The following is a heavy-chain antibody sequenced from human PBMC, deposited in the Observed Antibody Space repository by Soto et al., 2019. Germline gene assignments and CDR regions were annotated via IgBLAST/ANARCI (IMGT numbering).Heavy chain of an antibody. CDR2: INHSGST. Sequence: PSETLSLTCAVYGGSFSGYYWSWIRQPPGKGLEWIGEINHSGSTNYNPSLKSRVTISVDTSKNQFSLKLSSVTAADTAVYYCASGRLDCSSTSCYIPGEGIGYYYYGMDVWGQGTTVTVSS. CDR1: GGSFSGYY. CDR3: ASGRLDCSSTSCYIPGEGIGYYYYGMDV. J-gene: IGHJ6*02. D-gene: IGHD2-2*02. V-gene: IGHV4-34*01.